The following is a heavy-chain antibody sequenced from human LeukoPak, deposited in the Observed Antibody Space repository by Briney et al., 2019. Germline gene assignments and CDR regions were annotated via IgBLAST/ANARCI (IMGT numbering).Heavy chain of an antibody. D-gene: IGHD5-12*01. J-gene: IGHJ6*02. CDR1: GGTFSSYT. V-gene: IGHV1-69*02. CDR3: ASKRVATITDYYYGMDV. Sequence: ASVKVSCKASGGTFSSYTISWVRQAPGQGLEWMGRIIPILGIANYARKFQGRVTITADKSTSTAYMELSSLRSEDTAVYYCASKRVATITDYYYGMDVWGQGTTVTVSS. CDR2: IIPILGIA.